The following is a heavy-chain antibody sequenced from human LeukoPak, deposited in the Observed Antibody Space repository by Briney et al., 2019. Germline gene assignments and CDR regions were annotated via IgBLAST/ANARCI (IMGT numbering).Heavy chain of an antibody. Sequence: ASVKVSCKASGYTFTGYYMHWVRQAPGQGLEWMGRINPNSGGTNYAQKFQGRVTMTRDTSTSTVYMELSSLRSEDTAVYYCARDRIAARDYYYYMDVWGKGTTVTVSS. V-gene: IGHV1-2*06. J-gene: IGHJ6*03. CDR2: INPNSGGT. CDR1: GYTFTGYY. CDR3: ARDRIAARDYYYYMDV. D-gene: IGHD6-6*01.